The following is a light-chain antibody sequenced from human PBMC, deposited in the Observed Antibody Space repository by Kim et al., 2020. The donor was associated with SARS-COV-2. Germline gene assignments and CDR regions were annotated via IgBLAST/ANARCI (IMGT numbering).Light chain of an antibody. Sequence: SYELTQPPSVSVAPGKTATITCEGNNIKTQSVHWYQHKPGQAPLLLIYSDSDRPSGIPERFSGSSSGNTATLTISWVEAGDEAGYYCQVWDSSSRDHPGVFGTGTKVTVL. V-gene: IGLV3-21*04. CDR2: SDS. CDR3: QVWDSSSRDHPGV. CDR1: NIKTQS. J-gene: IGLJ1*01.